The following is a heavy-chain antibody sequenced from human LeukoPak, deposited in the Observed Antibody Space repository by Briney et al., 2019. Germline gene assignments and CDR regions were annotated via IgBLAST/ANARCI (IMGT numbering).Heavy chain of an antibody. CDR1: GGSISSGGYY. Sequence: SETLSLTCTVSGGSISSGGYYWSWIRQPPGKGLEWIGYIYHSGSTYYNPSLKSRVTISVDRSKNQFSLKLSSVTAADTAVYYCARVNGGNGGGDYWGQGTLVTVSS. D-gene: IGHD4-23*01. CDR2: IYHSGST. CDR3: ARVNGGNGGGDY. J-gene: IGHJ4*02. V-gene: IGHV4-30-2*01.